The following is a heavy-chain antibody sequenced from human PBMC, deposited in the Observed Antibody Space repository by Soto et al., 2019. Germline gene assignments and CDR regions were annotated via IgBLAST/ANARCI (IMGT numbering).Heavy chain of an antibody. CDR2: IYYSGST. V-gene: IGHV4-59*01. D-gene: IGHD6-6*01. J-gene: IGHJ6*02. CDR3: ARDTSIAARRSFGDYYGMYV. Sequence: SETLSLTCTVSGGSISSYYWSWIRQPPGKGLKWTGYIYYSGSTNYNPSLKSRVTISVDTSKNQFSLKLSSVTAADTAVYYCARDTSIAARRSFGDYYGMYVWGQGTTVTVSS. CDR1: GGSISSYY.